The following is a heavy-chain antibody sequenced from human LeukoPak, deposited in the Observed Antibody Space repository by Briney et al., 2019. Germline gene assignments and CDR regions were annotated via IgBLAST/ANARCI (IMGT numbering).Heavy chain of an antibody. D-gene: IGHD4-11*01. CDR3: AEEYDYSNYVLGY. CDR1: GFTFSSYG. Sequence: GGSLRLSCAASGFTFSSYGMHWVRQAPGKGLEWVAFIRYDGSNKYYADSVKGRFAISRDNSKNTLYLQMNSLRAEDTAVYYCAEEYDYSNYVLGYWGQGTLVTVSS. CDR2: IRYDGSNK. J-gene: IGHJ4*02. V-gene: IGHV3-30*02.